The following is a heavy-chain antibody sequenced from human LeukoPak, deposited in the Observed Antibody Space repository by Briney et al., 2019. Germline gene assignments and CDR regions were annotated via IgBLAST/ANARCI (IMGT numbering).Heavy chain of an antibody. D-gene: IGHD3-3*01. Sequence: SGPALVKPTQTLTLTCTFSGFSLSTSGMCVSWIRQPPGKALEWLARIDWDDDKYYSTSLKTRLTISKDTSKNQVVLTMTNMDPVDTATYYCARTRYDFWSRPFDRYYYYYYMDVWGKGTTVTVSS. CDR1: GFSLSTSGMC. CDR2: IDWDDDK. CDR3: ARTRYDFWSRPFDRYYYYYYMDV. J-gene: IGHJ6*03. V-gene: IGHV2-70*11.